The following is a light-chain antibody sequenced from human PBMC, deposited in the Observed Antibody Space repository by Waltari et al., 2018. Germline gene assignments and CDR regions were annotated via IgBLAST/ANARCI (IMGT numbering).Light chain of an antibody. CDR2: GAS. J-gene: IGKJ2*01. CDR1: HGFSSN. CDR3: QQYNNWPPYT. Sequence: ETVMTQSPATLSVSPGERATLSCRASHGFSSNLAWYQQKPGQAPRLLIYGASTRATGIPARFSGSGSGTEFTLTISSLQSEDFAVYYCQQYNNWPPYTFGQGTKLEIK. V-gene: IGKV3-15*01.